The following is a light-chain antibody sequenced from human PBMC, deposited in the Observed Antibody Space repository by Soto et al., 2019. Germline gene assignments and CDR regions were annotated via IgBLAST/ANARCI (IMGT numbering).Light chain of an antibody. CDR3: MQALQTPWT. CDR2: FGS. Sequence: DLVMTQSPLSLPVTPGEPASISCRSSQSLLHSNGYNYLDWYLQKPGQSPQVLIYFGSYRASGVPDRFSGSGSGTDFTLKISRMEAEDVGVYYCMQALQTPWTFGQGTTVEIK. J-gene: IGKJ1*01. CDR1: QSLLHSNGYNY. V-gene: IGKV2-28*01.